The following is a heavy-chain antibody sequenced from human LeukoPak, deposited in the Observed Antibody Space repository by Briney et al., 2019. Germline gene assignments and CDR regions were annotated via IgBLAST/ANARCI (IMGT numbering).Heavy chain of an antibody. J-gene: IGHJ4*02. CDR1: GGSISSYY. CDR3: ARHRGGGLASVDY. CDR2: MYYSGST. Sequence: SETLSLTCTVSGGSISSYYWSWIRQPPGKGLEWIGYMYYSGSTNYNPSLKSRVTISVDTSKNQLSLKLSVVTAADTARYYCARHRGGGLASVDYWGQGTLVTVSS. D-gene: IGHD3-16*01. V-gene: IGHV4-59*01.